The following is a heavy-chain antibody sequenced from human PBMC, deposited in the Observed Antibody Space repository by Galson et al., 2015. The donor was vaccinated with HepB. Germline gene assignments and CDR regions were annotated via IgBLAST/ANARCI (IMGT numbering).Heavy chain of an antibody. V-gene: IGHV3-15*01. Sequence: SLRLSCAASGFTFRNAWMSWVRQAPGKGLEWVGRFKSEFDGGTLDYAAPVKGRFTISRDNSNNTLFLQMDSLKGADTAVYYCVRGGENFFDYWGQGTLVTVSS. CDR3: VRGGENFFDY. J-gene: IGHJ4*02. D-gene: IGHD3-16*01. CDR2: FKSEFDGGTL. CDR1: GFTFRNAW.